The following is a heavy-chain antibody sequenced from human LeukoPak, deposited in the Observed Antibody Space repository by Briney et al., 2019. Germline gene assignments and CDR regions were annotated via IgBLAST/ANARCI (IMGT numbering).Heavy chain of an antibody. V-gene: IGHV1-24*01. J-gene: IGHJ3*02. Sequence: ASVKVSCKVSGYTLRELSIHWVRQAPGKGLEWMGGFGPEDGETTYAQKLQGRVTMTEDTSTDTAYMELSSLRSEDTAVYYCATEARITVSRGAGPAAFDIWGQGTMVTVSS. D-gene: IGHD3-10*01. CDR1: GYTLRELS. CDR3: ATEARITVSRGAGPAAFDI. CDR2: FGPEDGET.